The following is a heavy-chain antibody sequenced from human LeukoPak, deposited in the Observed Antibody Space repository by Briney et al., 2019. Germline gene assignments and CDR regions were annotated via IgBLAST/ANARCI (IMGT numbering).Heavy chain of an antibody. D-gene: IGHD4-17*01. J-gene: IGHJ4*02. Sequence: SETLSLTCTVSGGSISSYYWSWIRQPPGKGLEWIGYIYYSGSTNYNPSLKSRVTISVDTSKNQFSLKLSSVTAADTAVYYCARHECCPNGDHKNCVPYWVQGTRVTVSS. CDR2: IYYSGST. CDR3: ARHECCPNGDHKNCVPY. V-gene: IGHV4-59*08. CDR1: GGSISSYY.